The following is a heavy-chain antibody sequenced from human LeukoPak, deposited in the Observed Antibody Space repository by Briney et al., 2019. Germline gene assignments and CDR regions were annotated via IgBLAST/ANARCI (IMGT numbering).Heavy chain of an antibody. CDR1: GGSISSSSYY. J-gene: IGHJ6*03. D-gene: IGHD6-6*01. V-gene: IGHV4-39*07. CDR3: ARDCIAARPYSSYYYYYYMDV. CDR2: IYYSGST. Sequence: SETLSLTCTVSGGSISSSSYYWGWIRQPPGKGLEWIGSIYYSGSTYYNPSLKSRVTISVDTSKNQFSLKLSSVTAADTAVYYCARDCIAARPYSSYYYYYYMDVWGKGTTVTVSS.